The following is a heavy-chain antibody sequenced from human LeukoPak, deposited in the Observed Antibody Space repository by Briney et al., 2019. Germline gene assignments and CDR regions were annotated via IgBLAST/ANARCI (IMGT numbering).Heavy chain of an antibody. CDR1: GGSFSGYY. Sequence: SETLSLTCAVYGGSFSGYYWSWIRQPPGKGLEWIGEINHSGSTNYNPSLKSRVTISVDTSKNQFSLKLSFVTAADTAVYYCARHKGSSGQFDYWGQGTLVTVSS. CDR3: ARHKGSSGQFDY. CDR2: INHSGST. V-gene: IGHV4-34*01. J-gene: IGHJ4*02. D-gene: IGHD6-19*01.